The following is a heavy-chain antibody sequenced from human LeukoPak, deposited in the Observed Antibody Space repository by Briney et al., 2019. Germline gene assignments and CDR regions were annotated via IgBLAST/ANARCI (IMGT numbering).Heavy chain of an antibody. J-gene: IGHJ6*02. CDR2: IIPIFGIA. CDR1: GGTFSSYA. CDR3: ARDHQRIVVVPASDPAFYGMDV. D-gene: IGHD2-2*01. V-gene: IGHV1-69*04. Sequence: ASVKVSCKASGGTFSSYAISWVRQAPGQGLEWMGRIIPIFGIANYAQKFQGRVTITADKSTSTDYMELSSLRSEDTAVYYCARDHQRIVVVPASDPAFYGMDVWGQGTTVTVSS.